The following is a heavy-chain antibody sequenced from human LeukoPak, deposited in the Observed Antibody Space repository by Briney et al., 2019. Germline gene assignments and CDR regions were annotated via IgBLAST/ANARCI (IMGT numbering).Heavy chain of an antibody. CDR1: GGSISDSSYY. J-gene: IGHJ5*02. CDR2: INYSGRT. V-gene: IGHV4-39*01. CDR3: ARRGSGRNWFDP. D-gene: IGHD1-1*01. Sequence: SETLSLTCTVSGGSISDSSYYCGWIRQPPGKGLEWIASINYSGRTFYNPSLKSRVSISVDTSKNQFSVNLYSMTAADTAVYYCARRGSGRNWFDPWGQGTLVTVSS.